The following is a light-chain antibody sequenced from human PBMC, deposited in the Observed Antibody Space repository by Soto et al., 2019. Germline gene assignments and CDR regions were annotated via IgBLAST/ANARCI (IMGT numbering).Light chain of an antibody. CDR1: QSVNSN. J-gene: IGKJ3*01. Sequence: EIVMTQSPATLSLSPGERATLSCRASQSVNSNLAWYQQKPGQAPRLLIYGASTRATGIPARFSGSGSGTEFTLTISSLQSEEFALYYCQQYKIWPPIFTFGPGTKVDIK. V-gene: IGKV3-15*01. CDR2: GAS. CDR3: QQYKIWPPIFT.